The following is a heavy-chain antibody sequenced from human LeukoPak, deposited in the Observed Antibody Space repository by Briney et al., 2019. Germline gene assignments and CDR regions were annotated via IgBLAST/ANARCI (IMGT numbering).Heavy chain of an antibody. Sequence: GGSLRLSCAASGFTFSSYWMSWVRQAPGKGLEWVANIKQDGSEKYYADSVKGRFTISRDNAKNSLYLQMNSLRAEDTAVYYCARRSGYSSGWYNYWGQGTLVTVSS. J-gene: IGHJ4*02. CDR1: GFTFSSYW. D-gene: IGHD6-19*01. CDR3: ARRSGYSSGWYNY. V-gene: IGHV3-7*04. CDR2: IKQDGSEK.